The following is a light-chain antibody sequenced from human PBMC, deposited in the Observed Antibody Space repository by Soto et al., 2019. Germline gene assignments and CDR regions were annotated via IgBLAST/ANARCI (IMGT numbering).Light chain of an antibody. V-gene: IGKV1-39*01. CDR2: AAS. CDR3: QQSYSTPRT. J-gene: IGKJ1*01. Sequence: DLQMTQSPSSLSASVGDRVTITCRASQSISNYLNWYQQKPGKAPKLLIYAASSLQSGVPSRFSGGGSGTDFTLTISSLQPEDFATYHCQQSYSTPRTFGQGTKVEIK. CDR1: QSISNY.